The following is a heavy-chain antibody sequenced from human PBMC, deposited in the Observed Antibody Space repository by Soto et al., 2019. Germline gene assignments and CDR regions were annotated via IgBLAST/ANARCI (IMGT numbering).Heavy chain of an antibody. CDR2: INTYNGNT. CDR3: AREEVGVTFYYYGRDV. Sequence: AAVKVSCKASGYTFTTYGITWVRQAPGQGLEWMGWINTYNGNTNCAQKLKGRVTMTTDTSTSKANMELRSLRSDDTAVYYCAREEVGVTFYYYGRDV. V-gene: IGHV1-18*01. CDR1: GYTFTTYG. J-gene: IGHJ6*01. D-gene: IGHD2-21*02.